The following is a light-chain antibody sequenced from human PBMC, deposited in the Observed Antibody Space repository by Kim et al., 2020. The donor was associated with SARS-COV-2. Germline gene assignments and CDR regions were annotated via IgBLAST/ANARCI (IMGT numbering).Light chain of an antibody. CDR1: KLGEKY. Sequence: SYELTQPPSVSVSPGQTARITCSGDKLGEKYTSWYQHKSGQSPVVVIYQHNKRPSGMTERFSGSSSGNTATLTISGTQPMDEADYYCQTWDSTTVIFGGGTQLTVL. J-gene: IGLJ2*01. CDR3: QTWDSTTVI. V-gene: IGLV3-1*01. CDR2: QHN.